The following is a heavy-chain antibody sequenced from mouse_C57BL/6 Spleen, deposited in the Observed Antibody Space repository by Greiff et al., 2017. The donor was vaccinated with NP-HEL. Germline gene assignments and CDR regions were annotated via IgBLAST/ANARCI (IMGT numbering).Heavy chain of an antibody. CDR2: ISDGGSYT. D-gene: IGHD2-3*01. CDR1: GFTFSSYA. J-gene: IGHJ3*01. CDR3: ARGYDGYYEGFAY. V-gene: IGHV5-4*03. Sequence: DVMLVESGGGLVKPGGSLKLSCAASGFTFSSYAMSWVRQTPEKRLEWVATISDGGSYTYYPDNVKGRFTIYRDNAKNNLYLQMSHLKSEDTAMYYCARGYDGYYEGFAYWGQGTLVTVSA.